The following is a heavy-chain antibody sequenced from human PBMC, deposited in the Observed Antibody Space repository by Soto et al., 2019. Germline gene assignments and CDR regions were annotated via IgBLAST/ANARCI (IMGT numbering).Heavy chain of an antibody. D-gene: IGHD3-22*01. J-gene: IGHJ4*02. V-gene: IGHV3-74*01. CDR3: AREGSYDSSGYHLGY. Sequence: EVQLVESGGGLVQPGGSLRLSCEASGFTFSAWWMHWVRQVPGKGLVWVSRINSDGTYPTYADSVKGRFTMSSDNAKNTLYLQMNSLRAADTAVYYCAREGSYDSSGYHLGYWGQGTLVAVSS. CDR1: GFTFSAWW. CDR2: INSDGTYP.